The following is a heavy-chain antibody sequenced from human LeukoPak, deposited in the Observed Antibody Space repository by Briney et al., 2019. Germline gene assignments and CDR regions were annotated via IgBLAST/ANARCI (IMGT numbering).Heavy chain of an antibody. J-gene: IGHJ4*02. D-gene: IGHD3-9*01. V-gene: IGHV1-2*02. CDR3: ARVASHYDILTGYYHYFDY. CDR1: GYTFTGYY. CDR2: INPNSGGT. Sequence: ASVKVSCKASGYTFTGYYMHWVRQAPGQGLEWMGWINPNSGGTNYAQKFQGRVTMTRDTSISTAYMELSSLRSEDTAVYYCARVASHYDILTGYYHYFDYWGQGTLVTISS.